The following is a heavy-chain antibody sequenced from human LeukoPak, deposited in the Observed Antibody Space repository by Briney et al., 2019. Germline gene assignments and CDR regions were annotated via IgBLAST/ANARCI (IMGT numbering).Heavy chain of an antibody. V-gene: IGHV3-30*18. J-gene: IGHJ4*02. CDR3: AKASAADRYFDY. Sequence: GSLRLSCAASGFTFSSYGMHWVRRAPGKGLEWVAVISYDGSNKYYADSVKGRFTISRDNSKNTLYLQMNSLRAEDTAVYYCAKASAADRYFDYWGQGTLVTVSS. CDR2: ISYDGSNK. D-gene: IGHD6-13*01. CDR1: GFTFSSYG.